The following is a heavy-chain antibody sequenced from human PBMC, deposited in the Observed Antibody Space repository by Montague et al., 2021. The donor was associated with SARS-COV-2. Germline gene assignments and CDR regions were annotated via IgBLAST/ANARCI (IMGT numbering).Heavy chain of an antibody. J-gene: IGHJ4*02. V-gene: IGHV4-38-2*02. CDR3: ARSQGCSTTSCHFDY. CDR1: GYSISSGYY. CDR2: INHSGST. D-gene: IGHD2-2*01. Sequence: SETLSLTCTVSGYSISSGYYWGRIRQPPGKGLEWIGSINHSGSTYFNPSLKSRVTMSVDTSKNQFSLKLSSVTAADTAVYYCARSQGCSTTSCHFDYWGQGTLVTVSS.